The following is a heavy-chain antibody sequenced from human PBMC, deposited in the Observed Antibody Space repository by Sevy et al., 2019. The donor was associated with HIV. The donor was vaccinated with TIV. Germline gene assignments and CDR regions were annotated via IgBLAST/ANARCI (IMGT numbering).Heavy chain of an antibody. J-gene: IGHJ6*02. CDR3: AKDRGGDTFYGLVIIPYGMDV. CDR1: GFTFDDYA. CDR2: ISWNSVSI. Sequence: GGSLRLSCAASGFTFDDYAMHWVRQAPGKGLEWVSGISWNSVSIGYADSVKGRVTISGNNANYSLYLQMNSLRAEEPAYYYCAKDRGGDTFYGLVIIPYGMDVWGQGAAVTVSS. D-gene: IGHD3-3*01. V-gene: IGHV3-9*01.